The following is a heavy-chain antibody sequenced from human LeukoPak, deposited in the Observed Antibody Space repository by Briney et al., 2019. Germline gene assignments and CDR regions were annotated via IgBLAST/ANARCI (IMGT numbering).Heavy chain of an antibody. Sequence: SETLSLTCGVYGGSFSGYYWSWIRQPPGKGLEWIGEINHSGSTNYNPSLKSRVTISVDTSKNQFSLKLSSVTAADTAVYYCARVGSGSYYYYYYMDVWGKGTTVTVSS. J-gene: IGHJ6*03. CDR2: INHSGST. V-gene: IGHV4-34*01. D-gene: IGHD3-10*01. CDR3: ARVGSGSYYYYYYMDV. CDR1: GGSFSGYY.